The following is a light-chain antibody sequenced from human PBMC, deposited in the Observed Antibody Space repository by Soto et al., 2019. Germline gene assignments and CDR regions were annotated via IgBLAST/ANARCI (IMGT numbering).Light chain of an antibody. Sequence: EIVLTQSPATLSLSPGERATLSCSASQSVSSSYLAWYQQKPGQAPSLLIYGASSRATGIPDRFSGSGSGTDFTLTISRLEPEDFAVYYCQQYGISPPYTFGQGTQLEIK. CDR1: QSVSSSY. J-gene: IGKJ2*01. CDR2: GAS. CDR3: QQYGISPPYT. V-gene: IGKV3-20*01.